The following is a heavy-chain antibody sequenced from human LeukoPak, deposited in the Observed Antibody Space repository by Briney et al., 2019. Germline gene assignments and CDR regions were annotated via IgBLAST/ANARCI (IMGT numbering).Heavy chain of an antibody. D-gene: IGHD6-13*01. V-gene: IGHV1-18*01. CDR1: GYTFTSYG. Sequence: GASVKVSCKASGYTFTSYGISWVRQAPGQGLEWLGWISAYNGNTNYAQKLQGRVTMTTDTSTSTAYMELRSLRSDDTAVYYCARAPGSSWYYNYYYYIDVWGKGTTVTLSS. J-gene: IGHJ6*03. CDR2: ISAYNGNT. CDR3: ARAPGSSWYYNYYYYIDV.